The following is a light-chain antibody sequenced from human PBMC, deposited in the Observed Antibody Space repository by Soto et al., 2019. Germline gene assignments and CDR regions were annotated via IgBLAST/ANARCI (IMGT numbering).Light chain of an antibody. CDR2: AAS. J-gene: IGKJ1*01. Sequence: IWRNQFPSVLYPSVGDRVTITCRASQGIRNDLGWYQQKPGRAPKLLIYAASSLQSGVPSRFSGSGSGTDFTLTICSLQPEDSATYYCLQDINYPWTFGQGTKVDIK. CDR3: LQDINYPWT. V-gene: IGKV1-6*01. CDR1: QGIRND.